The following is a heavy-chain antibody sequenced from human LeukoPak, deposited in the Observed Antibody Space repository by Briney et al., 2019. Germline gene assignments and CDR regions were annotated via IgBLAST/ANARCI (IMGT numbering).Heavy chain of an antibody. D-gene: IGHD2-15*01. V-gene: IGHV3-21*01. CDR3: AGDGADIVVVVAADYYYYGMDV. CDR2: ISSSSSYI. CDR1: GFTFSSYS. J-gene: IGHJ6*02. Sequence: GGSLRLSCAASGFTFSSYSMNWVRQAPGKGLEWVSSISSSSSYIYYADSVKGRFTISRDNAKNSLYLQMNSLRAEDTAVYCCAGDGADIVVVVAADYYYYGMDVWGQGTTVTVSS.